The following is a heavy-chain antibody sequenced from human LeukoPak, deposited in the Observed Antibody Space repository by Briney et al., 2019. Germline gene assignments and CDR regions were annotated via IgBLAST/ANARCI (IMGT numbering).Heavy chain of an antibody. Sequence: PGGSLRLSCAASGFTLTNYWMHWVRQPPGKGLVWLSRISTDGRSTHYADSVKGRFTISRDNARNTVYLQMNSLRAEDTAVYYCLRDVIRGDQGTLVTVSS. CDR2: ISTDGRST. CDR1: GFTLTNYW. J-gene: IGHJ4*02. D-gene: IGHD3-10*01. CDR3: LRDVIR. V-gene: IGHV3-74*01.